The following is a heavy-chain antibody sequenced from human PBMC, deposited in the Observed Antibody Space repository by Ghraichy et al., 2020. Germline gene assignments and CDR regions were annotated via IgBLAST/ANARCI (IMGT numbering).Heavy chain of an antibody. Sequence: SETLSLTCTVSGGSISSYYWSWIRQTPGKGLELIGYVYYSGTTNYNPSLMSRVTISLDTSKNQFSLKLSSVTAADTAVYYCAGGSGKTPGYWGQGTLVTVSS. CDR3: AGGSGKTPGY. J-gene: IGHJ4*02. CDR1: GGSISSYY. V-gene: IGHV4-59*08. CDR2: VYYSGTT. D-gene: IGHD3-10*01.